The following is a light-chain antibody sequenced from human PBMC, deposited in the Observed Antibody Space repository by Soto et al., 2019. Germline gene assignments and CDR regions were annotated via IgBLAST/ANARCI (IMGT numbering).Light chain of an antibody. CDR3: QQYGALPPT. CDR1: QSVVNYQ. V-gene: IGKV3-20*01. J-gene: IGKJ1*01. CDR2: NTF. Sequence: EVVLTQSPGTLSLSPGERATLSCRTSQSVVNYQLAWYRQKPGQAPRLLIYNTFHSATGIPDRFRGTGSETDFTLSISGLEPEDVAVYHGQQYGALPPTFGQGTRVVIK.